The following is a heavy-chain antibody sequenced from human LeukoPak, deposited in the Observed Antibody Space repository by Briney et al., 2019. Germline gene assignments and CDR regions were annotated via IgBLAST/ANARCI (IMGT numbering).Heavy chain of an antibody. CDR3: AAGMMYTSDAFDI. J-gene: IGHJ3*02. V-gene: IGHV4-59*08. CDR2: IYYSGST. D-gene: IGHD2-8*01. CDR1: GGSINSYF. Sequence: SETLSLTCTVSGGSINSYFWSWIRQPPGKGLEWIGYIYYSGSTNYNPSLKSRVSISVDTSKNQFSLKLSSVTAADTAVYYCAAGMMYTSDAFDIWGQGTMVTVSS.